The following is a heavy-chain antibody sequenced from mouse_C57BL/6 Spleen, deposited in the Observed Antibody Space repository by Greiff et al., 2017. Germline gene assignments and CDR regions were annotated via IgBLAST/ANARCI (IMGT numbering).Heavy chain of an antibody. CDR1: GYTFTGYW. J-gene: IGHJ1*03. V-gene: IGHV1-9*01. D-gene: IGHD1-1*01. Sequence: QVQLKESGAELMKPGASVTLSCKATGYTFTGYWIAWVKQRPGHGLEWLGEILPGSGSTNYNEKFKGKATFTADTSSNTAYMQLSSLTTEDSAIYDCARLHYYGSSYWYFDVWGTGTTVTVSS. CDR3: ARLHYYGSSYWYFDV. CDR2: ILPGSGST.